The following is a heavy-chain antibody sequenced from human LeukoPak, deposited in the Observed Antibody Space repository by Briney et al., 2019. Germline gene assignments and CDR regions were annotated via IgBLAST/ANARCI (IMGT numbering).Heavy chain of an antibody. CDR2: ISAYNGNT. D-gene: IGHD5-18*01. Sequence: ASVKVSCKASGYSFTTYAISWVRQAPGQGLEWMGWISAYNGNTNYALNLQGRVSMTTDTSTSTVYMELRSLRSDDTAVYYCARGYGGMDVWGQGTTVTVSS. CDR1: GYSFTTYA. CDR3: ARGYGGMDV. V-gene: IGHV1-18*01. J-gene: IGHJ6*02.